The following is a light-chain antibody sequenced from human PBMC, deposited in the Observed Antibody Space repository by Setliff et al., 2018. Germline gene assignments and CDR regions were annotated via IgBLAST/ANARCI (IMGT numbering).Light chain of an antibody. J-gene: IGLJ1*01. V-gene: IGLV2-14*03. CDR2: DAT. CDR3: SSYTVGSTLSV. Sequence: QSALTQPASVSGSPGQSITFSCTGSSSDVGGYDYVSWYQQHPGKAPKLLIYDATNRPSGVPNRFSGSKSGNTASLTISGLQAEDEAEYFCSSYTVGSTLSVFGTGTKVTVL. CDR1: SSDVGGYDY.